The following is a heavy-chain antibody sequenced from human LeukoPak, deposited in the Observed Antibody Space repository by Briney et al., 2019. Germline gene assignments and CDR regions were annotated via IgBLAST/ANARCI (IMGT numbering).Heavy chain of an antibody. CDR3: ARDPTSEISVPHYFDD. CDR2: VNHRGMT. Sequence: SETLSLTCAVYGGAFSGYHWNWIRQAPGKGPEWIGEVNHRGMTNYNPSLKSRVIISADTSKNQFSLKLDSVTAADTAIYYCARDPTSEISVPHYFDDWGQGTLVTVSS. V-gene: IGHV4-34*01. CDR1: GGAFSGYH. D-gene: IGHD5/OR15-5a*01. J-gene: IGHJ4*02.